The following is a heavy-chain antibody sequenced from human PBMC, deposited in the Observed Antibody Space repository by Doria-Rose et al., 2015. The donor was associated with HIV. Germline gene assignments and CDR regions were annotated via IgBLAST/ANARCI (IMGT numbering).Heavy chain of an antibody. J-gene: IGHJ4*02. CDR2: IFSDDER. CDR1: GVSLSSPGMG. D-gene: IGHD6-13*01. CDR3: ARIKSSRWYHKYYFDF. V-gene: IGHV2-26*01. Sequence: QVTLKESGPVLVKPTETLMLTCTVSGVSLSSPGMGVSWIRQPPGKALEWLANIFSDDERSYNTSLKSRLTISRGTAKSQVVLTITDMDPVDTATYYCARIKSSRWYHKYYFDFWGQGTLVIVSA.